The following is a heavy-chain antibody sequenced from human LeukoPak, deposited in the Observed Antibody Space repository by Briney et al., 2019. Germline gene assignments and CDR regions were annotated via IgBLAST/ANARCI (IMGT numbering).Heavy chain of an antibody. CDR3: ARGNSLDY. CDR2: INHSGST. Sequence: SETLSLTCAVYGGSFSGYYWSWIRQPPGKGLEWIGEINHSGSTDYNPSLKSRVTISVDTSKNQFSLKLSSVTAADTAVYYCARGNSLDYWGQGTLVTVSS. V-gene: IGHV4-34*01. D-gene: IGHD2/OR15-2a*01. CDR1: GGSFSGYY. J-gene: IGHJ4*02.